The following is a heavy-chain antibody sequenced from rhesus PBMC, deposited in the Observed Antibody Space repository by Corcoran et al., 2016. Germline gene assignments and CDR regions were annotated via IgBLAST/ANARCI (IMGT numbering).Heavy chain of an antibody. D-gene: IGHD5-42*01. J-gene: IGHJ4*01. CDR2: ISDSSGST. CDR1: GGSISSSNW. CDR3: ARRGYSGYSYGDYFDY. Sequence: QVQLQESGPGLVKPSETLSLTCAVSGGSISSSNWWSWIRQPPGKGLEWIGYISDSSGSTYYNPSLNGRVTISTDTSKTQFSLKLSSVTAADTVVYYCARRGYSGYSYGDYFDYWGQGVLVTVSS. V-gene: IGHV4-65*01.